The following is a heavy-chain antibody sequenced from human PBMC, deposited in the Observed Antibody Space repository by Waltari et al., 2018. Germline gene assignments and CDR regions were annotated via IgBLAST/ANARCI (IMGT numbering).Heavy chain of an antibody. CDR3: ARDRASLGHPMSREFDY. Sequence: QIQLVQSGAEVKKPGASVKVSCKPSGYIFTAYYVHWLRQAPGPGLEWMGKVNPRSGNTTYAQKLQDRVTLISDTSINTAYMELTRLTSDDTAVYYCARDRASLGHPMSREFDYWGRGTLVTVSS. D-gene: IGHD3-10*02. J-gene: IGHJ4*02. CDR1: GYIFTAYY. V-gene: IGHV1-2*02. CDR2: VNPRSGNT.